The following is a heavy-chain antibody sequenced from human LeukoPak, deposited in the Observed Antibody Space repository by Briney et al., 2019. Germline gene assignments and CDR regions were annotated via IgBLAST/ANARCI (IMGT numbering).Heavy chain of an antibody. CDR1: GGSISSYY. Sequence: SETLSLTCTVSGGSISSYYWSWIRQPPGKGLEWIGYIYYSGSTNYNPSLKSRVTISVDTSKNQFSLKLSSVTAADTAVYYCARHPAGYGDWYYFDYWGQGTLVTVSS. V-gene: IGHV4-59*08. D-gene: IGHD2-21*01. CDR2: IYYSGST. J-gene: IGHJ4*02. CDR3: ARHPAGYGDWYYFDY.